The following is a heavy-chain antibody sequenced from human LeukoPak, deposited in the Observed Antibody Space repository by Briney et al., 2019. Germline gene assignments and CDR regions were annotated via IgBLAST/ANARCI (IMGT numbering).Heavy chain of an antibody. V-gene: IGHV1-69*06. CDR2: IIPIFGTA. CDR1: GGTFSSYV. D-gene: IGHD3-9*01. Sequence: ASVKVSCKASGGTFSSYVISWVRQAPGQGLEWMGGIIPIFGTANYAQKFQGRVTITADKSTSTAYMELSSLRSEDTAVYYCARVTGYTIEDYFDYWGQGTLVTVSS. J-gene: IGHJ4*02. CDR3: ARVTGYTIEDYFDY.